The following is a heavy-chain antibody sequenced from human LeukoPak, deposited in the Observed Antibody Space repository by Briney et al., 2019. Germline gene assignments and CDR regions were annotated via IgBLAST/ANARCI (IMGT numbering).Heavy chain of an antibody. V-gene: IGHV1-46*01. Sequence: ASVKVSCKASGYTFTNYYMHWVRQAPGQGLDWMGVINPSGGSTRYAQNFQGRVTMTRDTSTSTIYMELSSLRSEDTAVYYCARDPRGNSVYVFDYWGQGTLVTVSS. CDR2: INPSGGST. CDR3: ARDPRGNSVYVFDY. J-gene: IGHJ4*02. D-gene: IGHD5/OR15-5a*01. CDR1: GYTFTNYY.